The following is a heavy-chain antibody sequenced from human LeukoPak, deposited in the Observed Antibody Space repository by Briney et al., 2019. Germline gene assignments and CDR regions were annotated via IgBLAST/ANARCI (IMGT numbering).Heavy chain of an antibody. Sequence: PAGSLRLSCAASGFAFRNYWMHWVRQGPGKGLLWVSRINRDGRATSYADSVKGRFTISRDNAKNTLYLQMNSLRAEDTAVYYCARDPYDILTGPYFDYWGQGTLVTVSP. J-gene: IGHJ4*02. CDR1: GFAFRNYW. CDR3: ARDPYDILTGPYFDY. CDR2: INRDGRAT. V-gene: IGHV3-74*01. D-gene: IGHD3-9*01.